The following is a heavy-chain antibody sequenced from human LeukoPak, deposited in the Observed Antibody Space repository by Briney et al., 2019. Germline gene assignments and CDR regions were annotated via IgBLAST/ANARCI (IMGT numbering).Heavy chain of an antibody. CDR2: ISWNNGSI. D-gene: IGHD3-10*01. CDR1: GFTFDDYA. Sequence: GRSLRLSCAASGFTFDDYAMHWVRQAPGKGLEWVSGISWNNGSIGYADSVKGRFTISRDNAKNSLYLQMNSLRAEDTALYYCAKDKGPMVRGGVFDYWGQGTLVTVSS. V-gene: IGHV3-9*01. J-gene: IGHJ4*02. CDR3: AKDKGPMVRGGVFDY.